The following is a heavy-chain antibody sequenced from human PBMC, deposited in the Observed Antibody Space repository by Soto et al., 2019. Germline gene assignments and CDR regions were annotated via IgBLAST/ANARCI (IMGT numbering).Heavy chain of an antibody. CDR2: IYYSGST. V-gene: IGHV4-61*01. CDR3: ARGGDY. J-gene: IGHJ4*02. D-gene: IGHD3-16*01. Sequence: SETLSLTCTVSGGSVSSDSYYWSWIRQPPGKGLEWIGYIYYSGSTNYNPSLKSRVTISVDTSKNQFSLKLSSVTAADTAVYYCARGGDYWGQGTLVTVSS. CDR1: GGSVSSDSYY.